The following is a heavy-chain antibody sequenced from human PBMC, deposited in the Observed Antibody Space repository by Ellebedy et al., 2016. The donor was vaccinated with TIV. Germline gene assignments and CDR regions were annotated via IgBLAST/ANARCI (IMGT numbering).Heavy chain of an antibody. CDR2: IYPGDSNT. J-gene: IGHJ5*02. Sequence: GESLKISCKGSGYSFTYYWIGWVRQMPGKGLEWMGIIYPGDSNTRYSPSFQGQVTISADKSISTAFLQWSSLKASDTAMYYCARQFSNWFDPWGQGTLVTVSS. CDR3: ARQFSNWFDP. V-gene: IGHV5-51*01. CDR1: GYSFTYYW.